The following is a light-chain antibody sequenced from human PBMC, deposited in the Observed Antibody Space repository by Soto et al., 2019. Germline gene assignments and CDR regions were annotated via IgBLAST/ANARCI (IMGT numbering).Light chain of an antibody. J-gene: IGLJ3*02. CDR2: VDTDGSH. V-gene: IGLV4-69*01. CDR3: QTWGTGIWV. Sequence: QPVLTQSPSASASPGASVKLTCTLSSEHSSYAIAWHQQQPEKGPRYLMKVDTDGSHAKGDGIPDRFSGSSSGAERYLTISSLQSEDEADYYCQTWGTGIWVFGGGTKLTVL. CDR1: SEHSSYA.